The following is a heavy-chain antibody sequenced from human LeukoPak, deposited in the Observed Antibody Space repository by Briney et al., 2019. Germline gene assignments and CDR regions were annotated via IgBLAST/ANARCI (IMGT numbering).Heavy chain of an antibody. CDR2: ISYDGSNK. CDR3: AKDDVVVTAMGAFDI. Sequence: GGSLRLSCAASGFTFSDYYMSWIRQAPGKGLEWVAVISYDGSNKYYADSVKGRFTISRDNSKNTLYLQMNSLRAEDTAVYYCAKDDVVVTAMGAFDIWGQGTMVTVSS. CDR1: GFTFSDYY. V-gene: IGHV3-30*18. D-gene: IGHD2-21*02. J-gene: IGHJ3*02.